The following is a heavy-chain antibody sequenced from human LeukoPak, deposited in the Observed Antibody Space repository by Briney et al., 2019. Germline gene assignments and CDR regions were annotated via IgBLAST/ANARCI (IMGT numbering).Heavy chain of an antibody. V-gene: IGHV3-74*01. D-gene: IGHD1-14*01. CDR2: IDSDGTST. J-gene: IGHJ4*02. Sequence: GGSLRLSCAASGFTFRTFWMHWVRQVPGKGLVWVSRIDSDGTSTSYADLVKGRFTITRDNARNTFYLQMNSLRVEDTAVYYCARDNIRSLDYWGQGTLVTVSS. CDR3: ARDNIRSLDY. CDR1: GFTFRTFW.